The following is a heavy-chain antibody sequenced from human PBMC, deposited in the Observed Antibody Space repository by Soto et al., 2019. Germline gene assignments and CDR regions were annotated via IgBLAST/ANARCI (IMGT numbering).Heavy chain of an antibody. CDR2: ISPYTGDT. Sequence: QVQLVQSGDEMKKPGASVRVSCKASGYIFVNYGIAWVRQAPGQGLEWMGWISPYTGDTHSASKVQCRLTMTTDTSTSTAYMVLGSLTSDDTAVYYCAMVDNYVTPTPQDVWGQGTTVTVSS. V-gene: IGHV1-18*01. CDR1: GYIFVNYG. CDR3: AMVDNYVTPTPQDV. J-gene: IGHJ6*02. D-gene: IGHD3-16*01.